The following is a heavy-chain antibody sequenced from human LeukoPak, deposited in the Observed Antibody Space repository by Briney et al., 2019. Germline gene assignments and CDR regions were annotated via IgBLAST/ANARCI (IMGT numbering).Heavy chain of an antibody. CDR1: GASISPYY. J-gene: IGHJ4*02. Sequence: PSETLSLTCTVSGASISPYYWSWIRQPPGKGLEWVGYIFYSGSTHYNPSLKSRVTISLSTSKKQFSLKLSSVTAADTAVYYCARANYGDFGLYFDYWGQGTLVTVSS. CDR2: IFYSGST. CDR3: ARANYGDFGLYFDY. D-gene: IGHD4-17*01. V-gene: IGHV4-59*01.